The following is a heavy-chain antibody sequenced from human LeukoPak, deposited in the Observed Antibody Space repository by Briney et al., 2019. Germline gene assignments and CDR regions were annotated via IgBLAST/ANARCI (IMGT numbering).Heavy chain of an antibody. Sequence: SVTVSCKASGGTFSIYAISWVRQAPGQGLEWMGGIIPIFGTANYAQKFQGRVTITTDESTSTAYMELSSLRSEDTAVYYCARVDRSLYYMDVWGKGTTVTVSS. CDR2: IIPIFGTA. V-gene: IGHV1-69*05. CDR1: GGTFSIYA. J-gene: IGHJ6*03. CDR3: ARVDRSLYYMDV.